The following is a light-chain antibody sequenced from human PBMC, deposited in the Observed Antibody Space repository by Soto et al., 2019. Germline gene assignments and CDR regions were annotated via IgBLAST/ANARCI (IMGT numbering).Light chain of an antibody. J-gene: IGKJ4*01. V-gene: IGKV4-1*01. CDR1: QSVLYSSNNKNY. CDR3: QQYYSPPLT. Sequence: IVMTQSPDSLAVSLGERATINCKSSQSVLYSSNNKNYVAWYQQRPGQPPKLLIYWTSIRESGVPDRFSGSASGTDSTPAISSLQAEDGAVDFCQQYYSPPLTVGGGTKVEIK. CDR2: WTS.